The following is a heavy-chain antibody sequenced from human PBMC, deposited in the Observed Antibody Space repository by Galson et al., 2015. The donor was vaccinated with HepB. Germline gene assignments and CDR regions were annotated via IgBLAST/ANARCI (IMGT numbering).Heavy chain of an antibody. Sequence: SLRLSCAASGFTFSSYAMHWVRQAPGKGLEYVSAISSNGGSTYYADSVKGRFTISRDNSKNTLYLQMSSLRAEDTAVYYCVKAINYCSGGSCYPHGMDVWGQGTTVTVSS. D-gene: IGHD2-15*01. J-gene: IGHJ6*02. CDR3: VKAINYCSGGSCYPHGMDV. CDR2: ISSNGGST. V-gene: IGHV3-64D*06. CDR1: GFTFSSYA.